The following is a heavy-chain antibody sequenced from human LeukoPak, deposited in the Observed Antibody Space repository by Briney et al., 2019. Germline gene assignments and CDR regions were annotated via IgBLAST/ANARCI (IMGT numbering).Heavy chain of an antibody. CDR3: ANLFSLTSGY. CDR2: ISGSGGST. CDR1: RFTFSSYA. V-gene: IGHV3-23*01. J-gene: IGHJ4*02. D-gene: IGHD4/OR15-4a*01. Sequence: PGGSLRLSCGACRFTFSSYAMSWVRQAPGKGLEWVSAISGSGGSTYYADSVKGRFTISRDNSKNTLYLQMNSLRAEDTAVYYCANLFSLTSGYWGQGTLVTVSS.